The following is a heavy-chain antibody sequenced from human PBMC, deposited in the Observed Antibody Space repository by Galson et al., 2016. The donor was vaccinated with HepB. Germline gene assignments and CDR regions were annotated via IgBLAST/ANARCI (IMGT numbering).Heavy chain of an antibody. CDR3: ARHRDSSAVYCWSP. CDR1: GFTFGSYY. V-gene: IGHV3-23*03. J-gene: IGHJ5*02. CDR2: INSGGEST. D-gene: IGHD3-22*01. Sequence: SLRLSCAASGFTFGSYYMSWVRQAPGKGLEWVSVINSGGESTDYVGSVKGRFTISRDNSKNTLYLQMNSLRAEDTAVYYCARHRDSSAVYCWSPWGQGTLVTVSS.